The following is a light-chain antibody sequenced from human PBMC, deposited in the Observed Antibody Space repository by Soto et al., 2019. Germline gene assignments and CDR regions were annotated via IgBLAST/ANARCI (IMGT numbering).Light chain of an antibody. V-gene: IGKV1-27*01. CDR2: AAS. Sequence: DIQMTQSPCSLSASVGDRVTITCRASQGIVNYLAWYQQKPGKVPKLLIYAASTLQSGVPSRFSGNGFGTDFTLTISSLQPEDVATYYCQKYNSAPPTFGGGTKVEIK. CDR1: QGIVNY. CDR3: QKYNSAPPT. J-gene: IGKJ4*01.